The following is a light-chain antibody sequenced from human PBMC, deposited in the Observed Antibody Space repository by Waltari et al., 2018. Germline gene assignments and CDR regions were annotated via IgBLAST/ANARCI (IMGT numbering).Light chain of an antibody. J-gene: IGLJ2*01. CDR3: LVWHSTIDHQGV. Sequence: SYVVTQSPSVSVAPGEPARITCGGDNIGSKSVHWYQQRPGQAPVLVISYDSDRPSGIPGRFSGSNSGNTATLTISWVEAEDEADYYCLVWHSTIDHQGVFGGGTKLTVL. V-gene: IGLV3-21*04. CDR1: NIGSKS. CDR2: YDS.